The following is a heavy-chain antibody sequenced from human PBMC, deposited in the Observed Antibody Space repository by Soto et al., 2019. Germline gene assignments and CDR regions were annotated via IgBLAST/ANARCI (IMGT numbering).Heavy chain of an antibody. Sequence: TLSLTGTVSGGSITSSSYYWGWIRQPPGKGLEWIGGIYYSGRSYYNPSLKSRVTMSVDTSKNQFSLTLNSVTAADAAVYYCARQRTTVVTQAYFDHWGQGTLVTVSS. J-gene: IGHJ4*02. CDR3: ARQRTTVVTQAYFDH. D-gene: IGHD4-17*01. V-gene: IGHV4-39*01. CDR1: GGSITSSSYY. CDR2: IYYSGRS.